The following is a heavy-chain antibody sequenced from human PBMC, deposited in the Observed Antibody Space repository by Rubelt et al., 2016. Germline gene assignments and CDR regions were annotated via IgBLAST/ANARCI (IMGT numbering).Heavy chain of an antibody. Sequence: QVQLQESGPGLVKPSQTLSLTCAVSGGSISSPGYSWTWIRQTPGKGLEWIGYVYYTGSTFYNPSRQSRLSMSLDTSKNQFSLRLSSVTAADTAVYYCSVVRDWFDPWGQGTLVTVSS. CDR3: SVVRDWFDP. CDR1: GGSISSPGYS. J-gene: IGHJ5*02. D-gene: IGHD3-10*01. V-gene: IGHV4-30-4*07. CDR2: VYYTGST.